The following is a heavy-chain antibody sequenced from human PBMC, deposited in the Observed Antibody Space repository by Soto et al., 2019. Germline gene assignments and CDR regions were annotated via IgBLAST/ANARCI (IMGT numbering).Heavy chain of an antibody. CDR3: AKDLTEYSSGHP. Sequence: QVQLVESGGGVVQPGRSLRLSCAASGFTFSSYGMHWVRQAPGKGLEWVAVMSYDGSNKYYADSVKGRFTISRDNSKNTLYLQMNSLRAEDTAVYYCAKDLTEYSSGHPWGQGTLVTVSS. J-gene: IGHJ5*02. D-gene: IGHD6-19*01. V-gene: IGHV3-30*18. CDR2: MSYDGSNK. CDR1: GFTFSSYG.